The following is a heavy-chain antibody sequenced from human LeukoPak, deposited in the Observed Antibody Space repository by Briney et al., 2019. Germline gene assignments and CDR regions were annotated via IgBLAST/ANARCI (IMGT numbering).Heavy chain of an antibody. J-gene: IGHJ4*02. Sequence: ASVKVSCKAPGYTFTGYYMHWVRQAPGQGLEWMGWINPNSGGTNYAQKFQGRVTMTRDTSISTAYMELSRLRSDDTAVYYCARSDGYSGYDYEDYWGQGTLVTVSS. CDR1: GYTFTGYY. V-gene: IGHV1-2*02. D-gene: IGHD5-12*01. CDR2: INPNSGGT. CDR3: ARSDGYSGYDYEDY.